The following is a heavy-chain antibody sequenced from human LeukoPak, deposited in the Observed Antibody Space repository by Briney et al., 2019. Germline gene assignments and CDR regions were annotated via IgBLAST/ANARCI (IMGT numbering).Heavy chain of an antibody. V-gene: IGHV1-18*01. CDR3: ARGQDSTTPSYWFDP. D-gene: IGHD2-2*01. J-gene: IGHJ5*02. Sequence: GASVKVSCKASGYTFTSYGISWVRQAPGQGLEWMGWISAYNGNTNYAQKLQGGVTMTTDTSTSTAYMELRSLRSDDTAVYYCARGQDSTTPSYWFDPWGQGTLVTVSS. CDR1: GYTFTSYG. CDR2: ISAYNGNT.